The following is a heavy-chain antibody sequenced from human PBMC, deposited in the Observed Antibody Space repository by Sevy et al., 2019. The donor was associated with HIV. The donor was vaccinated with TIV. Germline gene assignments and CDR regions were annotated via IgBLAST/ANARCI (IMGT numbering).Heavy chain of an antibody. V-gene: IGHV3-7*01. D-gene: IGHD2-2*02. J-gene: IGHJ6*03. Sequence: GGSLRLSCAASGFTFSSYWMSWVRQAPGKGLEWVANIKQDGSEKYYVDSVKGRFTISRDNAKNSLYLQMNSLRAEETAVYYCARGPPSVYCSSTSCNNNYYMDVWGKGTTVTVSS. CDR1: GFTFSSYW. CDR3: ARGPPSVYCSSTSCNNNYYMDV. CDR2: IKQDGSEK.